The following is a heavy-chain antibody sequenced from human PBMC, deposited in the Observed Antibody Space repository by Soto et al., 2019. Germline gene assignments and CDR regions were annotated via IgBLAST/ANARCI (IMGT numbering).Heavy chain of an antibody. D-gene: IGHD6-19*01. CDR2: IYYSGRT. Sequence: QVQLQESGPGLVKPSETLSLTCTVSGGSVSSGSYYWRWIRQPPGKGLEWIGYIYYSGRTNYNPSLKSRVTISVDTSKNQFSLKLNSVTAADTAVYYYASYSSGWYDVSYWGQGTLVTVSS. V-gene: IGHV4-61*01. J-gene: IGHJ4*02. CDR3: ASYSSGWYDVSY. CDR1: GGSVSSGSYY.